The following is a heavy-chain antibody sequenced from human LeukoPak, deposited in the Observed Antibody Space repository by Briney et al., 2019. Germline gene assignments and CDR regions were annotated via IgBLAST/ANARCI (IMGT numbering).Heavy chain of an antibody. V-gene: IGHV1-2*02. D-gene: IGHD6-19*01. Sequence: ASVKVSCKASGYTFTGYYMHWVRQAPGQGLEWMGWINPNSGGTNYAQKFQGRVTVTRDTSISTAYMELSRLRSDDTAVYYCARDRDKSGWHKQFDYWGQGTLVTVSS. CDR1: GYTFTGYY. CDR2: INPNSGGT. CDR3: ARDRDKSGWHKQFDY. J-gene: IGHJ4*02.